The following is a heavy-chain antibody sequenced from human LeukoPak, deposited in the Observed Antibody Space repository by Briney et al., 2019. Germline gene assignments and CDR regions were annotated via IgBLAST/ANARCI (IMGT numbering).Heavy chain of an antibody. V-gene: IGHV4-38-2*02. CDR1: GYSISSGYY. Sequence: SETLSLTCTVSGYSISSGYYWGWIRQPPGKGLEWIGSIYHSGSTYYNPSLKSRVTMSVDSSNNQFSLILISVTAADTAVYYCARDLDWNYADYWGQGTLVTVSS. D-gene: IGHD1-7*01. CDR3: ARDLDWNYADY. CDR2: IYHSGST. J-gene: IGHJ4*02.